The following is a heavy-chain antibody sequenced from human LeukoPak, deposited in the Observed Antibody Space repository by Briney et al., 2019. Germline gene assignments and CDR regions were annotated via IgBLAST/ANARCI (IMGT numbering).Heavy chain of an antibody. CDR3: ARDRSGYLYYFDY. D-gene: IGHD3-22*01. Sequence: GGSLRLSCAASGFTFSSYWMSWVRQAPGKGLEWVANIKQDGSEKYYVDSVKGRFTISRDNAKNSLHLQMNSLRAEDTAVYYCARDRSGYLYYFDYWGQGTLVTVSS. J-gene: IGHJ4*02. CDR1: GFTFSSYW. CDR2: IKQDGSEK. V-gene: IGHV3-7*01.